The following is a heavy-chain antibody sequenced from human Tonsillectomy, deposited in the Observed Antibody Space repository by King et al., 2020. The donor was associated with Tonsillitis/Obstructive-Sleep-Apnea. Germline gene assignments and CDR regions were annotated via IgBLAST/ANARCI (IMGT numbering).Heavy chain of an antibody. Sequence: VQLVESGGGVVQPGRSLRLSCAASGFTFSSYSMHWVRQAPGKGLEWVAVISYDGNNKYYADSVKGRFTISRDNSKNTLYLQMNSLRAEDTAVYYCPRDHHHTVTTDPGYVCYWGQGTLVTVSP. CDR1: GFTFSSYS. V-gene: IGHV3-30*01. CDR3: PRDHHHTVTTDPGYVCY. J-gene: IGHJ4*02. CDR2: ISYDGNNK. D-gene: IGHD4-17*01.